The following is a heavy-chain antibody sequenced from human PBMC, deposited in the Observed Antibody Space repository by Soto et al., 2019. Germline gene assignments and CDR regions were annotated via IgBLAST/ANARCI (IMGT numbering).Heavy chain of an antibody. CDR2: IYYSGST. D-gene: IGHD2-2*01. V-gene: IGHV4-31*03. CDR3: ARWTGVSPDDIVVPAAGYYYGMDV. CDR1: GGSISSGGYY. J-gene: IGHJ6*02. Sequence: SETLSLTCTVSGGSISSGGYYWSWIRQHPGKGLEWIGYIYYSGSTYYNPSLKSRVTISVDTSKNQFSLKLSSVTAADTAVYYCARWTGVSPDDIVVPAAGYYYGMDVWGQGTTVTVSS.